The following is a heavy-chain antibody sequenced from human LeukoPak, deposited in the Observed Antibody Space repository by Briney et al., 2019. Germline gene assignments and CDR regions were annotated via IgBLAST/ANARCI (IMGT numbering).Heavy chain of an antibody. CDR1: GFTFSSYA. D-gene: IGHD6-6*01. V-gene: IGHV3-23*01. Sequence: GGSLRLSCAASGFTFSSYAMSWLRQAPGKGLEWVSAISGSGGSTYYADSVKGRFTISRDNSKNTLYLQMNSLRAEDTAVYYCASTKSSIAARPVDYWGQGTPVTVSS. CDR2: ISGSGGST. CDR3: ASTKSSIAARPVDY. J-gene: IGHJ4*02.